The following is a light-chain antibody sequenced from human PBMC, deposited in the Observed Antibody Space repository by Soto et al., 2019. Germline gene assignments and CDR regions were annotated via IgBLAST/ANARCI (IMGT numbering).Light chain of an antibody. J-gene: IGLJ2*01. Sequence: SYELTQPPSVSVAPGKTARITCGGNNIGSKSVHWYQQKPGQAPVLVIYYESDRPSGIPERFSGSNSGNTATLTISRVEAGDEADYYCQVWDSSSDHLVFGGGTKLTVL. V-gene: IGLV3-21*04. CDR1: NIGSKS. CDR3: QVWDSSSDHLV. CDR2: YES.